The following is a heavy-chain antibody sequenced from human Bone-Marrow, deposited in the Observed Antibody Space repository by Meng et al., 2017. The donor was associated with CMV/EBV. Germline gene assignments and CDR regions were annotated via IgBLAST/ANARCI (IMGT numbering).Heavy chain of an antibody. J-gene: IGHJ5*02. CDR3: AREGRYRGGVGFDP. CDR2: IYYSGST. D-gene: IGHD1-26*01. CDR1: GGSISSYY. Sequence: SETLSLTCTVSGGSISSYYWSWIRQPPGKGLEWIGYIYYSGSTNYNPSLKSRVTISVDTSKNQFSLKLSSVTAADTAVYYCAREGRYRGGVGFDPWGQGTLVTVYS. V-gene: IGHV4-59*01.